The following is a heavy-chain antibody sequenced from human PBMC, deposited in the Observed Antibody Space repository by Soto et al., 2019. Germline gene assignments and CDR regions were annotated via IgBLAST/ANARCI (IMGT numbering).Heavy chain of an antibody. V-gene: IGHV3-33*01. CDR1: GFTFSSYG. Sequence: LRLSCAASGFTFSSYGMHWVRQAPGKGLEWVAVIWYDGSNKYYADSVKGRFTISRDNSKNTLYLQMNSLRAEDTAVYYCARSAHTREPAEAVLSPCPYYYYGMDVWGQGTTVTVSS. CDR2: IWYDGSNK. CDR3: ARSAHTREPAEAVLSPCPYYYYGMDV. J-gene: IGHJ6*02. D-gene: IGHD3-16*01.